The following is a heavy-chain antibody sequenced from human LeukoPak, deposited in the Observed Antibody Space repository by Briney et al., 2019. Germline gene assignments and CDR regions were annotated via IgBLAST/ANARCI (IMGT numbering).Heavy chain of an antibody. CDR1: GFTFSSCA. D-gene: IGHD5-24*01. CDR3: ARDKSNLIIDY. J-gene: IGHJ4*02. CDR2: ISASGYST. Sequence: GGSLRLSCAASGFTFSSCAMSWVRQAPGKGLEWVSAISASGYSTYYADSVKGRFTISRDNSKNTLYLQMNSLRAEDTAVYYCARDKSNLIIDYWGQGTLVTVSS. V-gene: IGHV3-23*01.